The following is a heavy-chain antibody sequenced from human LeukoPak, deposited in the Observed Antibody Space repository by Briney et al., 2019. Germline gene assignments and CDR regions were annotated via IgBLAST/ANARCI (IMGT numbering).Heavy chain of an antibody. CDR1: GFTFSSYA. V-gene: IGHV3-23*01. D-gene: IGHD3-10*01. Sequence: PGGSLRLSCAASGFTFSSYAMSWVRQAPGKGLEWVSDVSGTGGTTYYADSVKGRFTISRDNSKNTLYLQMSSLRAEDTAVYYCAKERIYYYGPGSYPNWFDPWGQGTLVTVSS. CDR3: AKERIYYYGPGSYPNWFDP. J-gene: IGHJ5*02. CDR2: VSGTGGTT.